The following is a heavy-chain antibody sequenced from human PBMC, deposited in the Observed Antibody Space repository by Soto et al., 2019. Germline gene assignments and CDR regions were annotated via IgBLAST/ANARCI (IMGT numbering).Heavy chain of an antibody. CDR1: GGSISRGVYY. J-gene: IGHJ5*01. CDR2: IYYSGST. Sequence: QVQLQESGPGLVKPSQTLSLTCSVYGGSISRGVYYWSWIRQHPEKGLEWIGYIYYSGSTNYNPSLKRRVIISVDTSSNRFSLDLRAVTAADKAIYYCARHSASWQWFDYWGQGTLVTVSS. D-gene: IGHD1-26*01. V-gene: IGHV4-31*03. CDR3: ARHSASWQWFDY.